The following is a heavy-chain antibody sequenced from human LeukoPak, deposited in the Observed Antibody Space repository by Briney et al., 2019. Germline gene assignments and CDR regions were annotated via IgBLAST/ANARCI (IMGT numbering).Heavy chain of an antibody. J-gene: IGHJ5*02. V-gene: IGHV4-61*05. D-gene: IGHD6-19*01. CDR1: GGSISSSSYY. CDR2: MHHSGST. Sequence: SETLSLTCTVSGGSISSSSYYWSWIRQPPGKGLEWIGYMHHSGSTKHNPYLKSRVTISEDTSKSQFSLKLSSVTAADTAVYYCARHAAVEGSSGWSPLWWFDPWGQGTLVTVSS. CDR3: ARHAAVEGSSGWSPLWWFDP.